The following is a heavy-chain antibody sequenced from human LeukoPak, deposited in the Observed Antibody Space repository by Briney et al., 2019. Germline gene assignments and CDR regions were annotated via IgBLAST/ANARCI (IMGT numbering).Heavy chain of an antibody. CDR2: INPNSGGT. CDR3: ARGHSYGNYYYYGMDV. J-gene: IGHJ6*02. V-gene: IGHV1-2*02. CDR1: GYTFTGYY. Sequence: ASVKVSCKASGYTFTGYYMHWVRQAPGQGLEWMGWINPNSGGTNYAQKFQGRVTMTRDTSISTAYMELSRLRSDDTAVYYRARGHSYGNYYYYGMDVWGQGTTVTVSS. D-gene: IGHD5-18*01.